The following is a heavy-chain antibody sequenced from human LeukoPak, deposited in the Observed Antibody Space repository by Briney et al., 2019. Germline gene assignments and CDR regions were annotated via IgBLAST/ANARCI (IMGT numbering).Heavy chain of an antibody. V-gene: IGHV4-39*01. J-gene: IGHJ6*03. CDR3: ARHGYCSGGSCYSAYYYYLDV. CDR2: IYHSEST. CDR1: GGSITNSNYF. Sequence: SETLSLTCTVSGGSITNSNYFWGWIRQPPGKGLEWIGSIYHSESTYYNPSLKSRVTISVDTSKNQFSLKLTSVTAADTATYYCARHGYCSGGSCYSAYYYYLDVWGKGTTVTVSS. D-gene: IGHD2-15*01.